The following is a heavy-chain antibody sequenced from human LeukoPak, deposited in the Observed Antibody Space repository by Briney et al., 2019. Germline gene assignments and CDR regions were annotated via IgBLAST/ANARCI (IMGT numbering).Heavy chain of an antibody. Sequence: PGGSLRLSCAASGFTFSSYRMNWVRQAPGKGLEWLSYISTSSDTIYYADSVKGRFTISRDNAKNSLYLQMNSLRDEDTAVYYCARDGAVAGTDYYYYGMDVWGQGTTVTVSS. D-gene: IGHD6-19*01. J-gene: IGHJ6*02. CDR1: GFTFSSYR. CDR2: ISTSSDTI. CDR3: ARDGAVAGTDYYYYGMDV. V-gene: IGHV3-48*02.